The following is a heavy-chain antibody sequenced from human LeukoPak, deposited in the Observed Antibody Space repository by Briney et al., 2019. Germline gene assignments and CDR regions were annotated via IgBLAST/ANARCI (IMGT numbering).Heavy chain of an antibody. CDR1: GYSFTSYW. D-gene: IGHD2-15*01. CDR2: IDPSESYT. J-gene: IGHJ6*04. Sequence: GEPLRISCKGSGYSFTSYWISWVRQMPGKGLEWIGRIDPSESYTNYSPSFQGHVTISADKSISTAYLQWSSLKASDTAMYYCARQVEDIVVVVAATPHYGMDVWGKGTTVTVSS. V-gene: IGHV5-10-1*01. CDR3: ARQVEDIVVVVAATPHYGMDV.